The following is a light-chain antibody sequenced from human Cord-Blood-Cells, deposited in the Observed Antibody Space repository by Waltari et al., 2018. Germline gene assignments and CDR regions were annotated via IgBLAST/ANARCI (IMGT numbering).Light chain of an antibody. CDR2: DVS. J-gene: IGLJ2*01. CDR3: CSYAGSSTVV. V-gene: IGLV2-11*01. Sequence: QSALTQPRSVSGSPGQSVTISCTGTSSDVGGYNYVSWYQQHPGKAPKLMLYDVSKRPSGVPDRFSGSKSGNTASLTISGLQAEDEAEYYCCSYAGSSTVVFGGGTKLTVL. CDR1: SSDVGGYNY.